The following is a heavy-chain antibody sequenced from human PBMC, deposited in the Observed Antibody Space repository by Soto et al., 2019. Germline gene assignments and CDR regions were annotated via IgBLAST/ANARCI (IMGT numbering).Heavy chain of an antibody. Sequence: GGSLRLSCAASGFTVSSNYMSWVRQAPGKGLEWVSVIYSGGSTYYADSVKGRFTISRDNSKNTLYLQMNSLRAEDTAVYYCARDLGYGGYYSVVGGYYYGMDVWGQGTTVTVSS. CDR1: GFTVSSNY. CDR3: ARDLGYGGYYSVVGGYYYGMDV. V-gene: IGHV3-66*01. D-gene: IGHD3-3*01. J-gene: IGHJ6*02. CDR2: IYSGGST.